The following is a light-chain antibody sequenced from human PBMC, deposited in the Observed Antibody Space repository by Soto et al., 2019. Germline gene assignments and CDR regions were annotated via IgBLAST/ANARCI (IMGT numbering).Light chain of an antibody. J-gene: IGLJ1*01. CDR1: SSNIGSNY. CDR2: RNN. CDR3: PAHEDCHSFPYV. Sequence: QSVLTQPPSASGTPGQRVTISCSGSSSNIGSNYVYWYQQLPGTAPKLLIYRNNQRPSGVPDRFSGSKSGTSASLAISGLRSEDDVVFYCPAHEDCHSFPYVFVSGTRFT. V-gene: IGLV1-47*01.